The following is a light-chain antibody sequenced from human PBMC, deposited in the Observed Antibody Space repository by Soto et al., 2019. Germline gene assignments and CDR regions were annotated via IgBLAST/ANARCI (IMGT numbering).Light chain of an antibody. J-gene: IGLJ2*01. V-gene: IGLV1-44*01. CDR1: SSNIGTNT. CDR3: ATWDDSLNAVV. Sequence: QSVLTQPPSASGTPGQRVTISCSGSSSNIGTNTVNWYQQLPGTAPKLLIYGHNERPSGVPDRFSGSKSGTSASLAISGLQSDDEADYYCATWDDSLNAVVFGGGTKLTVL. CDR2: GHN.